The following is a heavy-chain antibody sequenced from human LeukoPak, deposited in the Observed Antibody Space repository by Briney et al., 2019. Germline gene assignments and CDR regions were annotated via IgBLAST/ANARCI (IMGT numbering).Heavy chain of an antibody. CDR3: AKDGVGSAFDI. V-gene: IGHV3-30*18. J-gene: IGHJ3*02. CDR2: ISYDGSNK. CDR1: GFTFSSYG. D-gene: IGHD3-3*01. Sequence: GGSLRLSCAASGFTFSSYGMHWVRQAPGKGLEWVAVISYDGSNKYYADSVKGRFTISRDNSKNTLYLQMNSLRAEDTAVYHCAKDGVGSAFDIWGQGTMVTVSS.